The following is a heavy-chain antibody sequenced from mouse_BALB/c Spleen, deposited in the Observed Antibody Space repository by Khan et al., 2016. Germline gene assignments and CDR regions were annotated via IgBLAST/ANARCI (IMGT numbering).Heavy chain of an antibody. Sequence: QVQLQQPGAELVRPGASVKLSCMASGYSFTSYWMHWVKQRPGQGLEWIGMIHPSDRETTLNQKFKDKATLTVDKSSSTAYMQLSSPTSKDSAVYYCARAGYDNHPYYAMDYWGQGTSVTVSS. CDR1: GYSFTSYW. J-gene: IGHJ4*01. V-gene: IGHV1-74*01. CDR3: ARAGYDNHPYYAMDY. D-gene: IGHD2-1*01. CDR2: IHPSDRET.